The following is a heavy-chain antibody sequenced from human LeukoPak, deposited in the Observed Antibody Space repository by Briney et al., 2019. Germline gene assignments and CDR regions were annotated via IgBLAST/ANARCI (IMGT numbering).Heavy chain of an antibody. V-gene: IGHV3-74*01. CDR3: GRSGYCSSTSCYVDY. CDR1: GFTFRSYW. D-gene: IGHD2-2*01. Sequence: GGSLRLSCAASGFTFRSYWMHWVRQAPGKGLVWVSRINSDGTSARYADSVKGRFAISRDNAKNTLYLQMNSLRAEDTAMYYCGRSGYCSSTSCYVDYRGQGTLVTASS. J-gene: IGHJ4*02. CDR2: INSDGTSA.